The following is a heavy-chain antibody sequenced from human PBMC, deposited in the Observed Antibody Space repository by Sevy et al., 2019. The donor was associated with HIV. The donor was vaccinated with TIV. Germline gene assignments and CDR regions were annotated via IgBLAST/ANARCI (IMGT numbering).Heavy chain of an antibody. CDR1: GYTFTSYG. D-gene: IGHD2-2*01. V-gene: IGHV1-18*01. Sequence: ASVKVSCKASGYTFTSYGISWVRQAPGQGLEWMGWISAYNGNTNYAQKLQGRVTMTTDTSTSTAYMELRGLRSDDTAVYYCARDSPSIVVVSAAINYYYYGMDVWGQGTTVTVSS. J-gene: IGHJ6*02. CDR3: ARDSPSIVVVSAAINYYYYGMDV. CDR2: ISAYNGNT.